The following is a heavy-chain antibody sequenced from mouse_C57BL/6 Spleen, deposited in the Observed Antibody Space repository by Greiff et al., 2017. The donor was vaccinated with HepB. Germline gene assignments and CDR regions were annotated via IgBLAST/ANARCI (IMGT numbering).Heavy chain of an antibody. V-gene: IGHV1-26*01. CDR1: GYTFTDYY. J-gene: IGHJ2*01. D-gene: IGHD2-14*01. CDR3: ARDWLVRGYFDY. Sequence: EVQLQQSGPELVKPGASVKISCKASGYTFTDYYMNWVKQSHGKSLEWIGDINPNNGGTSYNQKFKGKATLTVAKSSSTAYMELRSLTSEDSAVYYCARDWLVRGYFDYWGQGTTLTVSS. CDR2: INPNNGGT.